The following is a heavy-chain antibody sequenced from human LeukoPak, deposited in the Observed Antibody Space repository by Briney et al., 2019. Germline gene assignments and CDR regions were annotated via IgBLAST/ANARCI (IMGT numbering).Heavy chain of an antibody. CDR3: ARGHRSSSAYHCNAMDV. D-gene: IGHD3-16*01. CDR1: GGSINRGGYY. J-gene: IGHJ6*02. CDR2: VYYSGST. V-gene: IGHV4-31*03. Sequence: PSETLSLTCTVSGGSINRGGYYWSWIRQHPEKGLEWIGYVYYSGSTYYNPSLKSRVSISVDTSENRLSLTLTSLTAADTAVYYCARGHRSSSAYHCNAMDVWGQGTTVTVSS.